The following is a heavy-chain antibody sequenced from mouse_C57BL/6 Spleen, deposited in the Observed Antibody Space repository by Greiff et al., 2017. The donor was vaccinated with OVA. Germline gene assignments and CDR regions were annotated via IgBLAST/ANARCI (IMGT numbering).Heavy chain of an antibody. D-gene: IGHD1-2*01. CDR1: GYAFSSSW. CDR2: IYPGDGDT. Sequence: QVQLKESGPELVKPGASVKISCKASGYAFSSSWMNWVKQRPGKGLEWIGRIYPGDGDTTYNGKFKGKATLTADKSSSTAYMQLSSLTSEDSAVYFCARGDSSWFAYWGQGTLVTVSA. CDR3: ARGDSSWFAY. V-gene: IGHV1-82*01. J-gene: IGHJ3*01.